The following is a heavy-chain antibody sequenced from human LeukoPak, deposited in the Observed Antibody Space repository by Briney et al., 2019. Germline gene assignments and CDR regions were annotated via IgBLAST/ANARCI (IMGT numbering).Heavy chain of an antibody. D-gene: IGHD2-15*01. CDR1: GFNFSNYW. CDR2: INIAGSVT. Sequence: PGGSLRLSCAASGFNFSNYWMHWVRQAPGKGLVWVSRINIAGSVTTYADSVKGRFTISRDNAKNTLYLQMNSLRAEDTAVYYCARDMVDWGQGTLVTVSS. V-gene: IGHV3-74*01. J-gene: IGHJ4*02. CDR3: ARDMVD.